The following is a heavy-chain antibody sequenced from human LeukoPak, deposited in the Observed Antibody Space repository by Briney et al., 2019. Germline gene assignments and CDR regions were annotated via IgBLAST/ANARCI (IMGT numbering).Heavy chain of an antibody. J-gene: IGHJ5*02. CDR3: AKDLSWNTADR. CDR1: GFTYTDYW. D-gene: IGHD5-18*01. V-gene: IGHV3-74*01. Sequence: GGSLRLSCVGSGFTYTDYWMHWFRHAPGKGPVWVSRINPDGTIIDYADSVKGRFSISRDNAKNLLYLQMNGLRADDTAVYYCAKDLSWNTADRWNQGILVTVSS. CDR2: INPDGTII.